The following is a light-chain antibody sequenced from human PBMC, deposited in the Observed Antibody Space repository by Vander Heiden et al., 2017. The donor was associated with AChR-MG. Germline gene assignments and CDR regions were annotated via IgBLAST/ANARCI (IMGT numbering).Light chain of an antibody. J-gene: IGKJ4*01. CDR1: QSVSSN. CDR2: GAS. V-gene: IGKV3-15*01. CDR3: QQYNDWHLT. Sequence: EIVMTQSPVALSVSPGERATLSCRASQSVSSNLAWYRQKPGQAPRLLIYGASTRATGIPARFSGSGSETDFTLTISSLQSEDFAVYYCQQYNDWHLTFGGGTKVEI.